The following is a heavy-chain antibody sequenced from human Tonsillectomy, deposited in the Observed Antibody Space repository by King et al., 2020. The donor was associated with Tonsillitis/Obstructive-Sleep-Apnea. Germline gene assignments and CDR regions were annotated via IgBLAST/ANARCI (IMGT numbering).Heavy chain of an antibody. CDR1: GFTFSNAW. Sequence: EEQLVQSGGGLVKPGGSLRLSCVVSGFTFSNAWMSWVRQAPGKGLEWVGRIKSKIDGGTTEYAAPVKGRFTISRDDSKNTLYLQMNGLKTEDTAVYYCTTEDVRRFWSGYYTSLDYWGQGTLVTVSS. D-gene: IGHD3-3*01. CDR2: IKSKIDGGTT. CDR3: TTEDVRRFWSGYYTSLDY. J-gene: IGHJ4*02. V-gene: IGHV3-15*01.